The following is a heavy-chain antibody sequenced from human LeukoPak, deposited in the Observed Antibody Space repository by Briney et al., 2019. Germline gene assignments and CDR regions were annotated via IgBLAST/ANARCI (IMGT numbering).Heavy chain of an antibody. Sequence: ASVKVSCKASGYTFTSYGISWVRQAPGQGLEWMGWISAYNGNTNYAQKLQGRVTMTTDTSTSTAYMELRSLRSDDTAVYYCARELARDGYSYGYNYWGQGTLVTVSS. CDR2: ISAYNGNT. D-gene: IGHD5-18*01. CDR1: GYTFTSYG. V-gene: IGHV1-18*01. J-gene: IGHJ4*02. CDR3: ARELARDGYSYGYNY.